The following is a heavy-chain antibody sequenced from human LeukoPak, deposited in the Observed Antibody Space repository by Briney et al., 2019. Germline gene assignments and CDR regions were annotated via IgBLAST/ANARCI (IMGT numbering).Heavy chain of an antibody. Sequence: ASVKVSCKASGYTFTSYGISWVRQAPGQGLEWMGWINPNSGGTNYAQKFQGRVTMTRDTSISTAYMELSRLRSDDTAVYYCARDGRKWFDPWGQGTLVTVSS. CDR2: INPNSGGT. CDR1: GYTFTSYG. CDR3: ARDGRKWFDP. V-gene: IGHV1-2*02. J-gene: IGHJ5*02. D-gene: IGHD1-26*01.